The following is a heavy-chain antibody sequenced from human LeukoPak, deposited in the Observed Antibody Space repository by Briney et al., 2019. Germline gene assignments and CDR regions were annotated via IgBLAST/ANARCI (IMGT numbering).Heavy chain of an antibody. CDR2: ITSSSTYI. CDR1: GFTFSSYS. Sequence: GGSLRLSRAASGFTFSSYSMNWVRQAPGKGLEWVSSITSSSTYIYYADSVKGRFTISRDNAKNSLYLQMNSLRAEDTAVYYCARAGFVGGFDYWGQGTLVTVSS. CDR3: ARAGFVGGFDY. D-gene: IGHD3-10*01. V-gene: IGHV3-21*01. J-gene: IGHJ4*02.